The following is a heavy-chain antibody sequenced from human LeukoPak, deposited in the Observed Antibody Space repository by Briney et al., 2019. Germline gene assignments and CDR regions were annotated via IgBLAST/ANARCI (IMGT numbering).Heavy chain of an antibody. D-gene: IGHD3-16*01. CDR1: GFTFSSYG. Sequence: PGRSLRLSCAASGFTFSSYGMHWVRQAPGKGLEWVAVIWYDGSNKYYADSVKGRFTISRDNSKNTLYLQMNSLGAEDTAVYYCARDRWGAFDIWGQGTMVTVSS. V-gene: IGHV3-33*01. CDR2: IWYDGSNK. J-gene: IGHJ3*02. CDR3: ARDRWGAFDI.